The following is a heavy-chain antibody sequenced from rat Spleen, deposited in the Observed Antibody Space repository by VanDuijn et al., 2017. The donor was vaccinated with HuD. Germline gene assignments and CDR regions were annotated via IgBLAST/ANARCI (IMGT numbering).Heavy chain of an antibody. CDR2: ISSGGGGI. CDR1: GFTFSSFP. J-gene: IGHJ3*01. CDR3: TRPTEGIAWFVY. D-gene: IGHD1-11*01. V-gene: IGHV5-46*01. Sequence: EVQLVESGGGLVQPGRSLKLSCAASGFTFSSFPMAWVRQAPKKGLEWVAYISSGGGGIYYPDSVKGRFTISRDNAKSTLYLQMNSLRSEDTATYYCTRPTEGIAWFVYWGQGTLVTVSS.